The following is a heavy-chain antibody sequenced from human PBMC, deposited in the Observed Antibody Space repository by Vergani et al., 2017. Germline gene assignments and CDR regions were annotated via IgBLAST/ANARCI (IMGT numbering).Heavy chain of an antibody. CDR2: INPSGGHT. Sequence: QVQVVQSGAEVKKSGASVKVSCKTSGYTFSNYYMHWVRQAPGQGLEWMGIINPSGGHTNYAQKFQGRVTITADESTSTAYMELSSLRSEDTAVYYCARIVGTYYYGSGSYLLGAFDIWGQGTMVTVSS. CDR3: ARIVGTYYYGSGSYLLGAFDI. J-gene: IGHJ3*02. D-gene: IGHD3-10*01. CDR1: GYTFSNYY. V-gene: IGHV1-46*01.